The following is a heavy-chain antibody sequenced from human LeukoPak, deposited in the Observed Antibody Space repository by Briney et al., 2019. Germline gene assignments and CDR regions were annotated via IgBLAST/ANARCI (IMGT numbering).Heavy chain of an antibody. Sequence: PGGSLRLSCAASGFTFRIYAMNWVRQAPGKGLEWVSSISGSGGSTYYADSVKGRFTISRDNSKNTLYLQMNSLRAEDTAVYYCAKALLGYCSGGSCSLFDYWGQGTLVTVSS. CDR1: GFTFRIYA. J-gene: IGHJ4*02. CDR3: AKALLGYCSGGSCSLFDY. CDR2: ISGSGGST. D-gene: IGHD2-15*01. V-gene: IGHV3-23*01.